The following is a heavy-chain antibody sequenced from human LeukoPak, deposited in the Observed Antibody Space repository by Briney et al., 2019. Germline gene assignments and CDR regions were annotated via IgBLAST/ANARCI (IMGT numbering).Heavy chain of an antibody. D-gene: IGHD4-17*01. CDR2: IKQDGSEK. CDR3: VREYGDYQAPFDY. J-gene: IGHJ4*02. V-gene: IGHV3-7*05. CDR1: EFSLGTYW. Sequence: GGSLRLSCAASEFSLGTYWMSWVRQGPGKGLEGVANIKQDGSEKPYGDSVRGRFTISRDNAKNELYLQMHSLRVEDTAVYYCVREYGDYQAPFDYWGQGTLVTVSS.